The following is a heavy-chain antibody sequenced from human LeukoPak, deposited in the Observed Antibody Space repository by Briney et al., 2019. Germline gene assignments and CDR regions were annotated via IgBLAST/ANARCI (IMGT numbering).Heavy chain of an antibody. D-gene: IGHD3-22*01. V-gene: IGHV1-69*04. J-gene: IGHJ6*02. Sequence: ASVKVSCKASGGTFSSYAISWVRQAPGQGLEWMGRIIPILGIANYAQKFQGRVTITADKSTSTAYMELSSLRSEDTAVYYCAREKYYDSSGYYYVNRYYYGMDVWGQGTTVTVSS. CDR3: AREKYYDSSGYYYVNRYYYGMDV. CDR2: IIPILGIA. CDR1: GGTFSSYA.